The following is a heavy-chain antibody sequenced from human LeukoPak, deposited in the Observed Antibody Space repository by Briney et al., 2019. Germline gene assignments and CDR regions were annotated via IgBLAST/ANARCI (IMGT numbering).Heavy chain of an antibody. D-gene: IGHD4-17*01. CDR1: GGSISSGGYS. CDR3: ARAETTVDLYYFDY. J-gene: IGHJ4*02. Sequence: SETLSLTCAVSGGSISSGGYSWSWIRQPPGKGLEWIGYIYHSGSTYYNPSLKSRVTISVDRSKNQFSLKLSFVTAADTAVYYCARAETTVDLYYFDYWGQGTLVTVSS. V-gene: IGHV4-30-2*01. CDR2: IYHSGST.